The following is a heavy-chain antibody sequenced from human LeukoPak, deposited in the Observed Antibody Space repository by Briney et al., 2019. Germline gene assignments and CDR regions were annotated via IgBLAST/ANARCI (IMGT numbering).Heavy chain of an antibody. CDR1: GASIITTNYY. Sequence: PSGTLSLTCTVSGASIITTNYYWGWIRQPPGKGLEWIGSISYSGNAYYNPSLRSRLSISMDASKNQFSLKVRSVTAADTAVYYCARNLGQTWGTVTTDLWYFDHWGQGTLVPVSS. J-gene: IGHJ4*02. CDR2: ISYSGNA. D-gene: IGHD4-11*01. V-gene: IGHV4-39*01. CDR3: ARNLGQTWGTVTTDLWYFDH.